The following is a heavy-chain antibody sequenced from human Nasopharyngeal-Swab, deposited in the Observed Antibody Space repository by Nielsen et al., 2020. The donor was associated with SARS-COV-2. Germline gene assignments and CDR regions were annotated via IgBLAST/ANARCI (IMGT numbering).Heavy chain of an antibody. CDR3: ARDAPPARLGY. J-gene: IGHJ4*02. CDR2: TSSSSSYI. V-gene: IGHV3-21*01. Sequence: VRQAPGKGLEWVSSTSSSSSYIYYADSVKGRFTVSRDNAKNSLYLQMNSLGAGDTAIYYCARDAPPARLGYWGQGTLVTVSS. D-gene: IGHD1-1*01.